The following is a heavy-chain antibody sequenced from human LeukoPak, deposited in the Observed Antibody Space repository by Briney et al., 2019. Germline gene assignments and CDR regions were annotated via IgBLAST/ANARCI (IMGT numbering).Heavy chain of an antibody. V-gene: IGHV3-21*01. J-gene: IGHJ4*02. CDR2: ISSSGIYI. CDR1: GFTFSSYN. D-gene: IGHD6-13*01. CDR3: TRGGSSSPNDY. Sequence: GGSLRLSCAASGFTFSSYNMNWVRAAPGKGLEWVSPISSSGIYIYYADSVKGRFTLSRDNAKNSLYLQMNSLRAEDTAVYYCTRGGSSSPNDYWGQGTLVTVSS.